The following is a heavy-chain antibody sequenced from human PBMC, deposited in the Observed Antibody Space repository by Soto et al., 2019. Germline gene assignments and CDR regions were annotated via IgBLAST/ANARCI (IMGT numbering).Heavy chain of an antibody. CDR2: IYYSGST. V-gene: IGHV4-39*01. D-gene: IGHD1-26*01. CDR3: ARVSGSYYYGMDV. CDR1: GCSITSNSYY. Sequence: SVTLTLTCTVSGCSITSNSYYWGWIRQPPGKGLEWIGSIYYSGSTYYNPSLKSRVTISVDTSKNQFSLKLSSVTAADTAVYYCARVSGSYYYGMDVWGQGTTVT. J-gene: IGHJ6*02.